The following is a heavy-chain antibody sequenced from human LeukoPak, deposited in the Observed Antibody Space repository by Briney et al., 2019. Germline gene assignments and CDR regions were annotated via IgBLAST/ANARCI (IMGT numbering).Heavy chain of an antibody. CDR2: FDPEVGET. D-gene: IGHD3-22*01. CDR3: ATWDSSGYNTYYFDY. CDR1: GYTLTELS. V-gene: IGHV1-24*01. Sequence: GASVKLSCKVSGYTLTELSIHWVRQAPGKGLGWMGGFDPEVGETIYAQKFQGRVTITEDTSTDTAYMELSSLRSEDTAVYYCATWDSSGYNTYYFDYWGQGTLVTVSS. J-gene: IGHJ4*02.